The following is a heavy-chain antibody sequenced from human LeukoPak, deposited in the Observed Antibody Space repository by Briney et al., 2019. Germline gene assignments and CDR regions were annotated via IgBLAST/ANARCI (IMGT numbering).Heavy chain of an antibody. V-gene: IGHV1-69*01. CDR1: GGTFSSYA. CDR3: ARGHVLVPAATDY. Sequence: ASVKVSCKASGGTFSSYAISWVRQAPGQGLEWMGGIIPIFGTANYAQKFQGRVTITADESTSTAYMELSSLRSEDTAVYYCARGHVLVPAATDYWGQGTLVTVSS. CDR2: IIPIFGTA. J-gene: IGHJ4*02. D-gene: IGHD2-2*01.